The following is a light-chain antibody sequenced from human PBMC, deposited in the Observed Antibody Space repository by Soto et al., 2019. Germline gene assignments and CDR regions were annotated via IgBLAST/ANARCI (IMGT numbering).Light chain of an antibody. Sequence: QSVLTQPPSASGTPGQRVTLSCSGSSSNIGSNTVNWYQQLPGTAPKLLIYSNNQRPSGVPDRFSGSKSGTSASLAISGLQSEDEAYYYCAAWDDSLNGFYVFGTGTKLTVL. CDR2: SNN. J-gene: IGLJ1*01. CDR1: SSNIGSNT. CDR3: AAWDDSLNGFYV. V-gene: IGLV1-44*01.